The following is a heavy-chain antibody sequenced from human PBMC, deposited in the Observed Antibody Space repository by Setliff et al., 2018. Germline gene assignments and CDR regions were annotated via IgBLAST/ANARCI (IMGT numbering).Heavy chain of an antibody. D-gene: IGHD2-15*01. J-gene: IGHJ6*03. CDR1: GYTFTNYG. Sequence: ASVKVSCKASGYTFTNYGITWVRQAPGQGLECMGRINPNNGGTNYAQKFQGRVTMTRDTSISTAYMELRRLKSDDTAVYYCARGEHIVSGDFYHYIDVWGKGTTVTVSS. V-gene: IGHV1-2*06. CDR3: ARGEHIVSGDFYHYIDV. CDR2: INPNNGGT.